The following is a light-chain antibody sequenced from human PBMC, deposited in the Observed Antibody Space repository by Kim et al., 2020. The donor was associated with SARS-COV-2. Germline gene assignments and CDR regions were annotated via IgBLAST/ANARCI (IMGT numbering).Light chain of an antibody. CDR3: QQYDTYPIT. Sequence: ASVGDRVTVTCRASRDISNSLAWFQQKPGKAPKSLIFATSTLQNGVPSRFSGSGSGTDFTLTITSLQPEDFATDYCQQYDTYPITFGQGTRLEIK. CDR2: ATS. V-gene: IGKV1-16*01. J-gene: IGKJ5*01. CDR1: RDISNS.